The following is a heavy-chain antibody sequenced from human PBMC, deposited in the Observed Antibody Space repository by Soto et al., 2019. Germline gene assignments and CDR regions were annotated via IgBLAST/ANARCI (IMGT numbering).Heavy chain of an antibody. J-gene: IGHJ3*02. V-gene: IGHV4-59*08. CDR2: IYYSGST. D-gene: IGHD3-10*01. Sequence: SETLSLTCTVSGGSISSYYWIWIRQPPGKGLEWIGYIYYSGSTNYNPSLKSRVTISVDTSKNQFSLKLSSVTAADTAVYYCARHNYYGSGSYYKGPLSAFDIWGQGTMVTVSS. CDR3: ARHNYYGSGSYYKGPLSAFDI. CDR1: GGSISSYY.